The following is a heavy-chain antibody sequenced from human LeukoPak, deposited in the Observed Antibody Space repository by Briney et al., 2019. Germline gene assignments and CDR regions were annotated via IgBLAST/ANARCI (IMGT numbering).Heavy chain of an antibody. J-gene: IGHJ4*02. D-gene: IGHD3-10*01. CDR1: GGSFSGYF. CDR3: ARRGIGSSNYYKGDFEF. V-gene: IGHV4-34*01. CDR2: INHGGIT. Sequence: TSETLSLTCAVYGGSFSGYFWSWIRQPPGKGLEWIGEINHGGITNYNPSLKSRVTISVDTSKNQFSLKVSSMTAADTAVYYCARRGIGSSNYYKGDFEFWGQGGPVTVSS.